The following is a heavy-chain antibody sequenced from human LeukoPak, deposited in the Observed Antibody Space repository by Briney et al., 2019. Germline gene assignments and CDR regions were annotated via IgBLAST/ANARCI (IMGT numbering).Heavy chain of an antibody. CDR3: ARDTKDY. J-gene: IGHJ4*02. V-gene: IGHV3-48*03. Sequence: GGSLRLSCAASGFTFSRYWMSWVRQAPGKGLEWISYITTTGDRVQYADSVKGRFTISRDNAKNSLYLEMNSLRAEDTGVYFCARDTKDYWGQGSLVVVSS. CDR2: ITTTGDRV. CDR1: GFTFSRYW. D-gene: IGHD2-2*01.